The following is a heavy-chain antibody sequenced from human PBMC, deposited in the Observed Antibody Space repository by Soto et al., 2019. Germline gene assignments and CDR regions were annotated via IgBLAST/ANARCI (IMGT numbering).Heavy chain of an antibody. Sequence: QVQLVQSGAEVKKPGASVKVSCKASGYTFTSYGISWVRQAXXQXXXXXGXXSAYNGNTNYAQKLQGRVTMTTDTXXXXXXXXXXXXXXXXXXXXXXXXXXXXXXXXXXXXXYFDYWGQGTLVTVSS. CDR3: XXXXXXXXXXXXXXXYFDY. V-gene: IGHV1-18*01. CDR1: GYTFTSYG. CDR2: XSAYNGNT. J-gene: IGHJ4*02.